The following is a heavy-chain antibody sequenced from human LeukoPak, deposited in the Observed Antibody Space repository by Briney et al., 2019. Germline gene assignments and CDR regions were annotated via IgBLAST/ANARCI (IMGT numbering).Heavy chain of an antibody. J-gene: IGHJ6*03. CDR1: GYSISSGYY. V-gene: IGHV4-38-2*02. D-gene: IGHD2-15*01. CDR3: ARHRRESVVVAATSSYYYYMDV. CDR2: INHSGST. Sequence: SETLSLTCTVSGYSISSGYYWSWIRQPPGKGLEWIGEINHSGSTNYNPSLKSRVTISVDTSKNQFSLKLSSVTAADTAVYYCARHRRESVVVAATSSYYYYMDVWGKRTTVTISS.